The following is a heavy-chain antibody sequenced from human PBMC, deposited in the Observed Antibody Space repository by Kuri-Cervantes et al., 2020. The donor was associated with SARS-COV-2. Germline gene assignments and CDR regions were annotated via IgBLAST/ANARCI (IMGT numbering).Heavy chain of an antibody. Sequence: SVKVSCKASGGTFSSYAISWVRQAPGQGLEWKGGIIPIFGTANYAQKFQGRVTITADESTNTAYMELSSLRSEDTAVYYCATPERGYSYGGYFDYWGQGTLVTVSS. CDR1: GGTFSSYA. CDR2: IIPIFGTA. CDR3: ATPERGYSYGGYFDY. J-gene: IGHJ4*02. V-gene: IGHV1-69*13. D-gene: IGHD5-18*01.